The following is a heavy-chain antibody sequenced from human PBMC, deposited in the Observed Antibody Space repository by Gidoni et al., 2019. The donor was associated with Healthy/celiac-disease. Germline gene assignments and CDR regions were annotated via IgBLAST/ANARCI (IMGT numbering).Heavy chain of an antibody. CDR3: AKDHNYYGSGGFDY. J-gene: IGHJ4*02. CDR1: GFTVSSYA. Sequence: EVQLLESGGGLVQPGGSLRLSCAASGFTVSSYAMSCVRPAPGKGLEWVSAISGSGGSTYYADSVKGRFTISRDNSKNTLYLQMNSLRAEDTAVYYCAKDHNYYGSGGFDYWGQGTLVTVSS. CDR2: ISGSGGST. V-gene: IGHV3-23*01. D-gene: IGHD3-10*01.